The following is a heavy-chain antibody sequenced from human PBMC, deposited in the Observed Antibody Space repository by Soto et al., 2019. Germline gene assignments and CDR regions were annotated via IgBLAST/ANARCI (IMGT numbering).Heavy chain of an antibody. J-gene: IGHJ5*02. CDR3: ARGLEPFREAWFDP. CDR2: IYTSGST. CDR1: GGSISSYY. Sequence: SETLSLTCTVSGGSISSYYWSWIRQPAGKGLEWIGRIYTSGSTNYNPSLKSRVTMPVDTSKNQFSLKLSSVTAADTAVYYCARGLEPFREAWFDPWGQGTLVTVSS. D-gene: IGHD3-10*01. V-gene: IGHV4-4*07.